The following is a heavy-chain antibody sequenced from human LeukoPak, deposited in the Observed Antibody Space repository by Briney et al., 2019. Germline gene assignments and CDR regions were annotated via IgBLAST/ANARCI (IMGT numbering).Heavy chain of an antibody. D-gene: IGHD6-13*01. V-gene: IGHV4-39*01. CDR2: IYYSGST. Sequence: SETLSLTCTVSGDSISSSSYYWGWIRQPPGKGLEWIGSIYYSGSTYYNPSLKSRVTISVDTSKNQFSLKLSSVTAADTAVYYCARLFSSSWTGYWGQGTLVTVSS. CDR3: ARLFSSSWTGY. J-gene: IGHJ4*02. CDR1: GDSISSSSYY.